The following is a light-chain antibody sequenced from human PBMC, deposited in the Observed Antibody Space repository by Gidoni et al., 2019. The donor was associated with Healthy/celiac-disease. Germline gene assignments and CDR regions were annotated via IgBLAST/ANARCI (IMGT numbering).Light chain of an antibody. J-gene: IGKJ1*01. CDR3: QQYGSSPLT. V-gene: IGKV3-20*01. CDR2: GAA. CDR1: QSFRSSY. Sequence: EIVLTQSTGNLSWSPVERATLSCRASQSFRSSYLAWYQQKHGQAPRLLIYGAASRATCIPDRFSGSGFGTDFTLTTSSLEPDDLAVYYYQQYGSSPLTFXQXTKVEIK.